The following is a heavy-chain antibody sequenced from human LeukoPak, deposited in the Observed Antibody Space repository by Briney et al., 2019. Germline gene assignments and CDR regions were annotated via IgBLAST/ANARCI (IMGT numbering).Heavy chain of an antibody. J-gene: IGHJ6*03. CDR2: ISNSSSYI. Sequence: GVSLRLSCAASGYTLSSYSRIWVRQAPGEGLEGVSSISNSSSYIYYADSVKGRFTISRDNAKRSLYLQMNSLRAEDTAVYYSKRDPCGYCRAGSCYFIYYYYMDISGDGTTVTVSS. CDR3: KRDPCGYCRAGSCYFIYYYYMDI. D-gene: IGHD2-15*01. CDR1: GYTLSSYS. V-gene: IGHV3-21*01.